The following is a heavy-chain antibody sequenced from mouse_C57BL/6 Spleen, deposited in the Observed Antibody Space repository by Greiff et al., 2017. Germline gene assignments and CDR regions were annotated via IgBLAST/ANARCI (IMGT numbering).Heavy chain of an antibody. V-gene: IGHV5-16*01. D-gene: IGHD4-1*01. CDR2: INYDGSST. Sequence: EVQLQESEGGLVQPGSSMKLSCTASGFTFSDYYMAWVRQVPEKGLEWVANINYDGSSTYYLDSLKSRFIISRDNAKNILYLQMSSLKSEDTATYYCAREGRRLGWYFDVWGTGTTVTVSS. J-gene: IGHJ1*03. CDR3: AREGRRLGWYFDV. CDR1: GFTFSDYY.